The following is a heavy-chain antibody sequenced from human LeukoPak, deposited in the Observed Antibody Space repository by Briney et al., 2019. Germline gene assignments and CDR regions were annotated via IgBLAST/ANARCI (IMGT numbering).Heavy chain of an antibody. V-gene: IGHV1-18*01. D-gene: IGHD4-23*01. CDR3: ARDRTVVTLDAFDI. J-gene: IGHJ3*02. CDR2: ISAYNGNT. Sequence: ASVKVSCKASGYTLTSYGISWVRQAPGQGLEWMGWISAYNGNTNYAQKLQGRVTMTTDTSTSTAYMELRSLRSDDTAVYYCARDRTVVTLDAFDIWGQGTMVTVSS. CDR1: GYTLTSYG.